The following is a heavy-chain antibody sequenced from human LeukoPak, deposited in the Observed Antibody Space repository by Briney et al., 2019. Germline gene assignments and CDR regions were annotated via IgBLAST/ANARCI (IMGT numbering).Heavy chain of an antibody. V-gene: IGHV4-39*07. CDR3: ARGTRSSWYGRGPVEPLRWFDP. Sequence: SETLSLTCTISGDSIGRINYYWGWIRQPPGKGLEWIVSMSYSGHTYYNPSLKSRVTTSIDTSKNQLSLNLKSVTAADTAVYYCARGTRSSWYGRGPVEPLRWFDPWGQGTLVTVSS. D-gene: IGHD6-13*01. CDR1: GDSIGRINYY. J-gene: IGHJ5*02. CDR2: MSYSGHT.